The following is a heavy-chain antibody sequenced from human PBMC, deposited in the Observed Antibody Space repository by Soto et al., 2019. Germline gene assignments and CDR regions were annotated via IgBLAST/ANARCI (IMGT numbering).Heavy chain of an antibody. Sequence: SETLSLTCTVSGGSISSNYWTWIRQPPGKGLEWIGYVYNSGSTNYNPSLKSRVTISEDTSKSQFSLKVNSMTAADTAVYYCARYRREAVAGYTLDNWGQGILVTSPQ. CDR3: ARYRREAVAGYTLDN. J-gene: IGHJ4*02. D-gene: IGHD6-13*01. CDR1: GGSISSNY. V-gene: IGHV4-59*01. CDR2: VYNSGST.